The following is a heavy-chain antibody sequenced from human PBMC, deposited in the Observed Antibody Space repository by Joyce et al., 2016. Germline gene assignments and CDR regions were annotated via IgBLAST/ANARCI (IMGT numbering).Heavy chain of an antibody. CDR1: GGTFSSCV. J-gene: IGHJ4*02. Sequence: QVQLVQSGAEVMKPGSSVMVSCKASGGTFSSCVITWVRQAPGQGLEWMGGIIPVSGTTNYSQKFQDRVTITADESTSTAYMELSSLRSEDTAFYYCTIRGSGNPDYWGQGTLVTVSS. V-gene: IGHV1-69*01. CDR2: IIPVSGTT. D-gene: IGHD4-23*01. CDR3: TIRGSGNPDY.